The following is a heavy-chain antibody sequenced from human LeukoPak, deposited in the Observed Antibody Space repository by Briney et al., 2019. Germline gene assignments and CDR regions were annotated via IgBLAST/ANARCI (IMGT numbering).Heavy chain of an antibody. Sequence: GGSLRLSCAASGFTFSSYGVHWVRQAPGKGLEWVAVIWYDGSNKYYADSVKGRFTISRDNSKNTMYLQMNSLRAEDTAVYYCARVPSGTLNLDPYFDYWGQGTLVTVSS. CDR2: IWYDGSNK. CDR3: ARVPSGTLNLDPYFDY. V-gene: IGHV3-33*01. J-gene: IGHJ4*02. CDR1: GFTFSSYG. D-gene: IGHD1-1*01.